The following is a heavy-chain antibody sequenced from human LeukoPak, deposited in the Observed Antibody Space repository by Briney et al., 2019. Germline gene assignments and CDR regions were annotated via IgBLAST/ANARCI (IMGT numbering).Heavy chain of an antibody. V-gene: IGHV4-30-2*01. J-gene: IGHJ4*02. Sequence: SETLSLTCAVSGGSISSGGYSWSWLRQPPGKGLEWIGYIYHSGSTYYNPSLKSRVTISVDRSKNQFSLKLSSVTAADTAVYYCARGGGYIPFDYWGQGTLVTVSS. CDR1: GGSISSGGYS. CDR3: ARGGGYIPFDY. CDR2: IYHSGST. D-gene: IGHD3-22*01.